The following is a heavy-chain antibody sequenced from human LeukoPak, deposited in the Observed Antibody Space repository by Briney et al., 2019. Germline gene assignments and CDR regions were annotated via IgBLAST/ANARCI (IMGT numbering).Heavy chain of an antibody. J-gene: IGHJ6*02. CDR3: AKYKGAALYYHYGLDV. D-gene: IGHD1-14*01. CDR1: GFTFRNFV. CDR2: ILNDGSNT. V-gene: IGHV3-30*18. Sequence: PGRSLRLSCAASGFTFRNFVMHWVRQAPGKGLEWVAGILNDGSNTDYADSVKGRFTVSRGNSENTLYLQMNSLRDEDTAVYYCAKYKGAALYYHYGLDVWGPGTTVIVSS.